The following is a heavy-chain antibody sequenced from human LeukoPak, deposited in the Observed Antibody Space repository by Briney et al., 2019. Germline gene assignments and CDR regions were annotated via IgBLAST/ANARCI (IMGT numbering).Heavy chain of an antibody. D-gene: IGHD5-18*01. CDR1: GGTFRSYA. Sequence: SVRVSCKASGGTFRSYAISWVRQAPGQGLEWMGGIIPIFGTANYAQKFQGRVTITADESTSTAYMELSSLRSEDTAVYYCARGHSYGYGHFDYWGQGTLVTVSS. V-gene: IGHV1-69*13. J-gene: IGHJ4*02. CDR2: IIPIFGTA. CDR3: ARGHSYGYGHFDY.